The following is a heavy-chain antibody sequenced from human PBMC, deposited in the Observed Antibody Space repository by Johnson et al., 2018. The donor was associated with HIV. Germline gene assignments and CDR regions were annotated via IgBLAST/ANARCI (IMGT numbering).Heavy chain of an antibody. CDR3: ARGRMTMIVVDLRGGGFDI. V-gene: IGHV3-30*19. CDR2: ISFDGSNE. Sequence: QVQLVESGGGVVQPGRSLRLSCAASGFTFSTYGMHWVRQAPGKGLEWVAVISFDGSNEYYADSVKGRFTISRDNSKNTLYLQMNSLRVEDTAVYYCARGRMTMIVVDLRGGGFDIWGQGTMVTGSS. D-gene: IGHD3-22*01. CDR1: GFTFSTYG. J-gene: IGHJ3*02.